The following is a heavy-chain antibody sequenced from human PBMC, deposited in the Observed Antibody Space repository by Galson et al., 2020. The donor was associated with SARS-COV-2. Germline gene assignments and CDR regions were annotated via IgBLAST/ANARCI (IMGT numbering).Heavy chain of an antibody. V-gene: IGHV3-53*01. D-gene: IGHD6-19*01. CDR3: ARLYSSGWFFDY. CDR1: GFTVSSNY. CDR2: IYSGGST. J-gene: IGHJ4*02. Sequence: GESLKISCAASGFTVSSNYMSWVRQAPGKGLEWVSVIYSGGSTYYADSVKGRFTISRDNSKNTLYLQMNSLRAEDTAVYYCARLYSSGWFFDYWGQGTLVTVSS.